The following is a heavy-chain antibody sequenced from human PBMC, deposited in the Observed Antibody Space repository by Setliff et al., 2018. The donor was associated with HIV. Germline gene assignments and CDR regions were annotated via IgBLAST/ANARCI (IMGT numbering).Heavy chain of an antibody. CDR1: GGSIRSYY. Sequence: SETLPLTCTVSGGSIRSYYWSWIRQPPGKGLEWIGYIYFSGSTNYNPSLKSRLTISVATSKNQFSLKLSSVTAADTAVYYCARVGDLGSTYYFDYRGQGTLVTVSS. D-gene: IGHD1-26*01. CDR2: IYFSGST. CDR3: ARVGDLGSTYYFDY. V-gene: IGHV4-59*01. J-gene: IGHJ4*02.